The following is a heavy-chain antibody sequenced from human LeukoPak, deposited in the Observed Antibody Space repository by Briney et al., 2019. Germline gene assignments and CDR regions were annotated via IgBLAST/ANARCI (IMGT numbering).Heavy chain of an antibody. V-gene: IGHV3-30-3*01. CDR1: GITFTSYA. J-gene: IGHJ4*02. CDR3: ARDPKGYCEGARCYIYHFYY. Sequence: PGGSLRLSCAASGITFTSYAMHWVRQAPGKGLEWVAVISYDGIKEYYADSVKGRFTISRDNSKNTLYLQMNSLRAEDMAVYYCARDPKGYCEGARCYIYHFYYWGQGTLVTVSS. D-gene: IGHD5-24*01. CDR2: ISYDGIKE.